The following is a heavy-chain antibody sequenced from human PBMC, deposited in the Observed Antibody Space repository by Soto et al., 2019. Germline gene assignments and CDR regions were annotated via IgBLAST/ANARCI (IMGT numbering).Heavy chain of an antibody. CDR2: INAGNGNT. V-gene: IGHV1-3*01. CDR1: GYTFTSYA. Sequence: QVQLVQSGAEVKKPGASVKVSCKASGYTFTSYAMHWVRQAPGQRLEWMGWINAGNGNTKYSQKFQGRGTITRDTSASTAYMELSSLRSEDTAVYYCARGGVATIRRAAFDYWGQGTLVTVSS. J-gene: IGHJ4*02. D-gene: IGHD5-12*01. CDR3: ARGGVATIRRAAFDY.